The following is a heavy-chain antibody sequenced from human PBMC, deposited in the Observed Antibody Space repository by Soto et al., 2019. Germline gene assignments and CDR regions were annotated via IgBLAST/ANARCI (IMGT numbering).Heavy chain of an antibody. V-gene: IGHV3-74*01. CDR3: ARDFSDYVWGSYLFYN. Sequence: GSLRLSCAASGFTFSSYWMHWVRQAPGKGLVWVSRINSDGSSTSYADSVKGRFTISRDNAKNTLYLHMNSLRAEDTAVYYCARDFSDYVWGSYLFYNWGQGTLVTVSS. D-gene: IGHD3-16*01. CDR2: INSDGSST. CDR1: GFTFSSYW. J-gene: IGHJ4*02.